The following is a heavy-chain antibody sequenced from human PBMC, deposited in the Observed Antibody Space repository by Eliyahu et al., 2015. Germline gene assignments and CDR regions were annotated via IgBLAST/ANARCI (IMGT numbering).Heavy chain of an antibody. V-gene: IGHV3-23*01. Sequence: EVQLLESGGGLVQPGESLRLSCAASGFXFSSYTMXWVRQAPGKGLEWVSTISGTDGNTYYAYSVKGRFTISRDNSKNTLYLQMNSLRAEDTAVYFCAKGPTGGYWGQGTLVTVSS. D-gene: IGHD7-27*01. CDR3: AKGPTGGY. CDR1: GFXFSSYT. CDR2: ISGTDGNT. J-gene: IGHJ4*02.